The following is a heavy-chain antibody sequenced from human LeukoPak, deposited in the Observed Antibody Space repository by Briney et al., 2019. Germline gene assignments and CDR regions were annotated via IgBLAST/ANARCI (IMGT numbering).Heavy chain of an antibody. CDR1: GFTFSSYG. Sequence: GGSLRLSCAASGFTFSSYGMHWVRQAPGKGLEWVAVISYDGSNKYYADSVKGRFTISRDNSKNTLYLQMNSLRAEDTAVYYCAKGGSGYCSGGSCYSIDYWGQGTLVTVSS. CDR3: AKGGSGYCSGGSCYSIDY. J-gene: IGHJ4*02. CDR2: ISYDGSNK. D-gene: IGHD2-15*01. V-gene: IGHV3-30*18.